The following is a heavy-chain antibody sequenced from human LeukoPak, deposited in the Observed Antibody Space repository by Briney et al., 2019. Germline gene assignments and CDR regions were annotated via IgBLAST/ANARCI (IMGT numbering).Heavy chain of an antibody. V-gene: IGHV3-33*06. Sequence: PGRSLRLSCAASGFTFSSYGMHWVRHAPGKGLEWVAVIWYDGSNKYYADSVKGRFTISRDNSKNTLYLQMNSLRAEDTAVYYCANGPIAARRASRLARDAFDIWGQGTMVTVSS. J-gene: IGHJ3*02. D-gene: IGHD6-6*01. CDR2: IWYDGSNK. CDR1: GFTFSSYG. CDR3: ANGPIAARRASRLARDAFDI.